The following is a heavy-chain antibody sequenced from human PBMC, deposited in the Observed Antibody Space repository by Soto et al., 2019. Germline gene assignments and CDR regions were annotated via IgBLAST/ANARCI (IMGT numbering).Heavy chain of an antibody. D-gene: IGHD3-22*01. CDR2: IIPIFGTA. J-gene: IGHJ4*02. CDR1: GGTFSSYA. CDR3: ARDSSGYYYVPDY. V-gene: IGHV1-69*13. Sequence: ASVKVSCKASGGTFSSYAISWVRQAPGQGLEWMGGIIPIFGTANYAQKFQGRVTITADESTSTAYMELSSLRSEDTAVYYCARDSSGYYYVPDYWGQGTLATVSS.